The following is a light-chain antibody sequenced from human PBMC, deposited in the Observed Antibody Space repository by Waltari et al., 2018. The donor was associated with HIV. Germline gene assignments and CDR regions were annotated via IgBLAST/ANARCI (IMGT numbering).Light chain of an antibody. J-gene: IGLJ2*01. Sequence: QSALTQPRPVSGSPGQSVTISCTGTSRAVGVYTFLSWYQQHPGKAPKLMIYDVSKRPSEVPDRFSGSKSGNTASLTISGLQAEDEADYYCCSYAGSYPVVFGGGTKLTVL. CDR2: DVS. CDR1: SRAVGVYTF. V-gene: IGLV2-11*01. CDR3: CSYAGSYPVV.